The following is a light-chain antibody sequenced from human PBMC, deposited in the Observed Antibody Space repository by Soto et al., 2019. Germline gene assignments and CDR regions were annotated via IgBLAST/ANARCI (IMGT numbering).Light chain of an antibody. Sequence: EIVMSQSPATLSVSPGERATLSCRTGQSVSSNLAWYQHKPGQAPRLLIYGASTRATGIPARFSGSGSGTEFTLTISSLQSEDFAVYYCQQYNNWPLTFGGGTKVDIK. CDR1: QSVSSN. J-gene: IGKJ4*01. CDR3: QQYNNWPLT. CDR2: GAS. V-gene: IGKV3-15*01.